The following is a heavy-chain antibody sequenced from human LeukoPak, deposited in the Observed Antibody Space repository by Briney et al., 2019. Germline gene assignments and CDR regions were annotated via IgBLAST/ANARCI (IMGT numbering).Heavy chain of an antibody. CDR3: ARPLGITGTTPFDY. V-gene: IGHV3-23*01. CDR2: ISGSGGST. Sequence: GGSLRLSCAASGFTFSSYAMSWVRQAPGKGLEWVSAISGSGGSTYYADSVKGRFTISRDNSKNTLYLQTNSLRAEDTAVYYCARPLGITGTTPFDYWGQGTLVTVSS. D-gene: IGHD1-7*01. CDR1: GFTFSSYA. J-gene: IGHJ4*02.